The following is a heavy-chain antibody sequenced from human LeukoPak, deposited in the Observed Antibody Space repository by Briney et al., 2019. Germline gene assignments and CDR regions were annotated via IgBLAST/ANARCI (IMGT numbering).Heavy chain of an antibody. CDR2: ISGYNENT. Sequence: ASVKVSCKASGYTFTSYGINWVRQAPGQGLEWMGWISGYNENTRYAQNLQGRVTMTTDTSTSTAYMELRGLRSDDTAVYYCARLKGRFWSAYQNFDYWGQGTLVTVSS. CDR1: GYTFTSYG. D-gene: IGHD3-3*01. V-gene: IGHV1-18*01. CDR3: ARLKGRFWSAYQNFDY. J-gene: IGHJ4*02.